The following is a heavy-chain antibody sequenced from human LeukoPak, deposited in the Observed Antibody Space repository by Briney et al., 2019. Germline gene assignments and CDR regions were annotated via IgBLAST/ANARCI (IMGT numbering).Heavy chain of an antibody. CDR2: ISAYNGNT. D-gene: IGHD3-3*01. Sequence: ASVKVSCKASGYTFTTYGVSWVRQAPGQGLEWMGWISAYNGNTNYAQNLQGRVTMTTDTSTSTAYMELRSLRSDDTAVYYCAREKTFWLDSWGQGTLVTVSS. J-gene: IGHJ4*02. CDR1: GYTFTTYG. V-gene: IGHV1-18*01. CDR3: AREKTFWLDS.